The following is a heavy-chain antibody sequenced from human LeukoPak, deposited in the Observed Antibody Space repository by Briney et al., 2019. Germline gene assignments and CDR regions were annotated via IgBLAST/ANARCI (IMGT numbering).Heavy chain of an antibody. V-gene: IGHV1-2*06. D-gene: IGHD6-13*01. CDR3: ARGFRAAALYYFDY. CDR2: INPNSGGT. CDR1: GYTFTGYY. Sequence: EASVKVSCKASGYTFTGYYMHWVRQAPGQGLEWMGRINPNSGGTNYAQKFQGRVTMTRDTSISTAYMELSRLRSDDTAVYYCARGFRAAALYYFDYWGRGTLVTVSS. J-gene: IGHJ4*02.